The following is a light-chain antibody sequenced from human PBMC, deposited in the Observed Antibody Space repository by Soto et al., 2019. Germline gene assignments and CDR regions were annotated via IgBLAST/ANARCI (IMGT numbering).Light chain of an antibody. CDR1: QSVSIY. J-gene: IGKJ2*02. CDR3: QQRSNWPGT. CDR2: DAS. V-gene: IGKV3-11*01. Sequence: EIVLTQSPATLSLSPGERATLSSRASQSVSIYLAWYQQKPGQAPRLLIYDASNRSTGIPARFSGSGSGTDFTLTISSLEPGDFAVYYCQQRSNWPGTFGQGTKLEIK.